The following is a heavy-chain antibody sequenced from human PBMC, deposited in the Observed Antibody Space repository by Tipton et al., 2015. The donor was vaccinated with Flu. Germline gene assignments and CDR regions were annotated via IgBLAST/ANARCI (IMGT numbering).Heavy chain of an antibody. CDR3: ARTRHCSSTSCSPPNYYYYYMDV. J-gene: IGHJ6*03. D-gene: IGHD2-2*01. Sequence: QSGAEVKKPGSSVKVSCKASGGTFSSYAISWVRQAPGQGLEWMGGIIPIFGTANYAQKFQGRVTITADESTSTAYMELSSLRSEDTAVYYCARTRHCSSTSCSPPNYYYYYMDVWGKGTTVTVSS. CDR2: IIPIFGTA. CDR1: GGTFSSYA. V-gene: IGHV1-69*01.